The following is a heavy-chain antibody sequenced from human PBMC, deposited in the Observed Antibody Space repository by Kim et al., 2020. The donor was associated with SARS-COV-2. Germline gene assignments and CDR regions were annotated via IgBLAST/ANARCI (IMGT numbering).Heavy chain of an antibody. CDR3: AKGGSKSGWSFDP. Sequence: GGSLRLSCAASGFIFSNSGMHWVRQAPGKGLEWVAVIWNDGSRKYYAHSVKGRFTISRDNSKNTQLLEMNSLSAEDTAMYYCAKGGSKSGWSFDPWGQGTLVTVSS. CDR2: IWNDGSRK. V-gene: IGHV3-33*06. CDR1: GFIFSNSG. D-gene: IGHD2-15*01. J-gene: IGHJ5*02.